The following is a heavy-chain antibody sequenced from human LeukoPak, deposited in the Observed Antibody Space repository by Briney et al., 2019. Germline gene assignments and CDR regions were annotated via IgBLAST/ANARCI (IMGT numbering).Heavy chain of an antibody. V-gene: IGHV1-8*03. Sequence: VSVNVSCKASGYTFTTYDINWVRQATGQGLEWMGWMNPNSGYTGYAQKFQGRVTITRDTSISTAYMELSSLRSEDTAVYYCARVAGSIDYWGQGTLVTVSS. D-gene: IGHD6-19*01. CDR1: GYTFTTYD. CDR2: MNPNSGYT. CDR3: ARVAGSIDY. J-gene: IGHJ4*02.